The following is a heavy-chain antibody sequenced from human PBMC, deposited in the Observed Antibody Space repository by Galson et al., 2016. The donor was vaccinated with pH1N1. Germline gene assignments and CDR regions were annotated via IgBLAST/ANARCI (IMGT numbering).Heavy chain of an antibody. Sequence: SVKVSCKASGYSFTRYYFHWVRQAPGQGLEWMGVIDPSSGGTTYAQRFQGRITVTTDTSTSTVYMDLSSLKSEDTAVYYCIRDLGRLRDYWGQGTLVTVS. D-gene: IGHD1-26*01. CDR1: GYSFTRYY. CDR2: IDPSSGGT. J-gene: IGHJ4*02. V-gene: IGHV1-46*03. CDR3: IRDLGRLRDY.